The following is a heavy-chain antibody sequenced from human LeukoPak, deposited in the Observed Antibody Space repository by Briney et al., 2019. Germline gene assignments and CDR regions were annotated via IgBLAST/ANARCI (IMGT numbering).Heavy chain of an antibody. D-gene: IGHD6-13*01. CDR3: AKDRLPSSSCN. Sequence: PGGSLRLSCAASGFTFRSYWMHWVRQAPGKGLVWVSRINSDGSSTSYADSVKGRFTISRDNSKNTLYLQMNSLRAEDTAVYYCAKDRLPSSSCNWGQGTLVTVSS. CDR2: INSDGSST. J-gene: IGHJ4*02. CDR1: GFTFRSYW. V-gene: IGHV3-74*01.